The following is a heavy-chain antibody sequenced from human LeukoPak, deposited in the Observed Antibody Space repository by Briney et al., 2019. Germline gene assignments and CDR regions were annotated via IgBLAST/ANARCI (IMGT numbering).Heavy chain of an antibody. Sequence: GGSLTLSCAASGFTFSHYYMAWLRQAPGKGLEWVAVIWYDGSNKYHADPVKGRFTISRDNSKNTLYLQMNSLRAEDTAVYYCARDDYGSGSYNVPPGDYWGQGTLVTVSS. CDR2: IWYDGSNK. CDR3: ARDDYGSGSYNVPPGDY. CDR1: GFTFSHYY. D-gene: IGHD3-10*01. V-gene: IGHV3-33*08. J-gene: IGHJ4*02.